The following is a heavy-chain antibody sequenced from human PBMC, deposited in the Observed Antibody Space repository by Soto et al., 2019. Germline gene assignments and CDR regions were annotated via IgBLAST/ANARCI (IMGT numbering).Heavy chain of an antibody. J-gene: IGHJ6*02. V-gene: IGHV1-18*01. CDR2: ISAYNGNT. Sequence: QVQLVHSGAEVKKPGASVKVSCKASDYTFTDYGISWVRQAPGQGLEWLAWISAYNGNTNYAPKLQGRVTVTTDTSTSTAYMELRSLRSDDTALYYCARCGNYYDNNMDVWGQGTTVTVSS. CDR1: DYTFTDYG. CDR3: ARCGNYYDNNMDV. D-gene: IGHD3-22*01.